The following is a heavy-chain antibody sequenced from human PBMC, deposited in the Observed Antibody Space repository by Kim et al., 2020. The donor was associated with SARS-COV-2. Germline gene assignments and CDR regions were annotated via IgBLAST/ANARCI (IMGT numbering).Heavy chain of an antibody. CDR1: GFIFVNYW. CDR3: ATAAAYVIDY. CDR2: ITRDGSQT. D-gene: IGHD3-10*02. J-gene: IGHJ4*02. V-gene: IGHV3-7*01. Sequence: GGSLRLSCAASGFIFVNYWMTWIRQAPGKGLESVASITRDGSQTYYVDSVKGRFIISRDNAKNSVSLQMNSLRVEDTAVYYCATAAAYVIDYWGQGALVT.